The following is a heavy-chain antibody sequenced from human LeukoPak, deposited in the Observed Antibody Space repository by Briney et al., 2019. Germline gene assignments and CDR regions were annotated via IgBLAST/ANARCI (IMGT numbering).Heavy chain of an antibody. CDR2: ISGTGSNT. CDR1: GFTSSGYG. CDR3: AARPPVLVHGPFAN. V-gene: IGHV3-23*01. Sequence: GGSLRLYCADSGFTSSGYGLSWVRQAPGKGLEWVSTISGTGSNTYYADSVKSRFTISRDNSKNTLYLQMNSLRAEDTAVYFCAARPPVLVHGPFANWVQGILVTVSS. D-gene: IGHD3-3*02. J-gene: IGHJ4*02.